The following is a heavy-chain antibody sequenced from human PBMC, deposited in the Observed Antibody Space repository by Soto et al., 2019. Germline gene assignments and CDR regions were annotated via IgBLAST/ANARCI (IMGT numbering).Heavy chain of an antibody. CDR3: AKVTHRGPIAGAGPLGA. V-gene: IGHV1-46*01. Sequence: QVHLVQSGAEVKKPGASVNVSCQASGSITNHHMHWVRQAPGQGLEWMGIFNPSGLSTTYAQKFQGRVTITSDTSTSTVYMELSSRPSEDTAVYFCAKVTHRGPIAGAGPLGAWGQGTLVIVSS. D-gene: IGHD6-19*01. CDR1: GSITNHH. CDR2: FNPSGLST. J-gene: IGHJ5*02.